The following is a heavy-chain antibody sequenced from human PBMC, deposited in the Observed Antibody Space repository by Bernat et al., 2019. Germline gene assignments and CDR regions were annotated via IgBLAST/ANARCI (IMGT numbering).Heavy chain of an antibody. Sequence: EVQLVESGGGLVKPGGSLRLSCAASGFTFSSYSMNWVRQAPGKGLEWVSSISSSSSYIYYADSVKGRFTISRDNAKNSLYLQMNSLRAEDTAVYYCARDYCGGDCYPGNSLDYWGQGTLVTVSS. CDR2: ISSSSSYI. CDR1: GFTFSSYS. CDR3: ARDYCGGDCYPGNSLDY. J-gene: IGHJ4*02. V-gene: IGHV3-21*01. D-gene: IGHD2-21*02.